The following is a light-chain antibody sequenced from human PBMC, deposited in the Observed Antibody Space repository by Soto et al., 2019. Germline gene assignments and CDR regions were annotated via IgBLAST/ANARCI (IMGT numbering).Light chain of an antibody. J-gene: IGKJ4*01. CDR3: QQYGSSST. CDR2: GAS. Sequence: EIVLTQSPGTLSLSPGERATLSCRASQSVSSSYLAWYQQKPGQAPRLLIYGASSRATGIPDRFSGSGSGTDFTLTISRLKPEDFAVYYCQQYGSSSTFGGGTKVEIK. CDR1: QSVSSSY. V-gene: IGKV3-20*01.